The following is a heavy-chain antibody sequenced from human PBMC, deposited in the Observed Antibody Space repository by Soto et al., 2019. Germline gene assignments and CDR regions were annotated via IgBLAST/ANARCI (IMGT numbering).Heavy chain of an antibody. V-gene: IGHV3-30-3*01. CDR2: ISYDGSNK. CDR3: ARDPSKLELTVFDY. CDR1: GFTFSSYA. Sequence: SLRLSCAASGFTFSSYAMHWVRQAPGKGLEWVAVISYDGSNKYYADSVKGRFTISRDNSKNTLYLQMNSLRAEDTAVYYCARDPSKLELTVFDYWGQGTLVTVSS. J-gene: IGHJ4*02. D-gene: IGHD1-1*01.